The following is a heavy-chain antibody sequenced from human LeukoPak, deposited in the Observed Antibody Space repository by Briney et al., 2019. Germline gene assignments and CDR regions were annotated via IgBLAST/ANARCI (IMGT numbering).Heavy chain of an antibody. D-gene: IGHD2-2*01. V-gene: IGHV3-30*04. CDR1: AFTHNEYA. Sequence: PGGSLTLSCAISAFTHNEYAINWIRQSPGKGLEWVAVISSDGRKRFYTDSVRGRFTASRDNSKNMLFLQMNSLRAEDTAVYYCAKGRDSTSCYDNWGQGTLVTVSS. J-gene: IGHJ4*02. CDR2: ISSDGRKR. CDR3: AKGRDSTSCYDN.